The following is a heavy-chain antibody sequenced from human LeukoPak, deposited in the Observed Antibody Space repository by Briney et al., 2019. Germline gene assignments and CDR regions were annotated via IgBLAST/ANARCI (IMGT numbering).Heavy chain of an antibody. D-gene: IGHD3-10*01. V-gene: IGHV3-23*01. CDR3: AKVRDYYGSGSYGT. Sequence: GGSLRLSCAASGFTFSNYWMSWVRQAPGKGLEWVSAISGSGGSTYYADSVKGRFTISRDNSKNTLYLQMNSLRAEDTAVYYCAKVRDYYGSGSYGTWGQGTLVTVSS. CDR2: ISGSGGST. J-gene: IGHJ5*02. CDR1: GFTFSNYW.